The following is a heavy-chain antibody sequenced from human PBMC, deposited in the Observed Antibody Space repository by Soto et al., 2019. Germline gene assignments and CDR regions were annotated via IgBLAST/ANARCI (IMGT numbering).Heavy chain of an antibody. D-gene: IGHD2-2*01. CDR3: ARDSEDIVVVPAAIDY. CDR1: GFIFSRYG. J-gene: IGHJ4*02. Sequence: QGQLVESGGGVVQPGTSLRLSCEASGFIFSRYGMHWVRQAPGKGLEWVAVISYDGSNKYYAESVKGRFIISRDKSENTLYLQMNSLRAEDTAVYYCARDSEDIVVVPAAIDYWGQGTLVTVSS. CDR2: ISYDGSNK. V-gene: IGHV3-30*03.